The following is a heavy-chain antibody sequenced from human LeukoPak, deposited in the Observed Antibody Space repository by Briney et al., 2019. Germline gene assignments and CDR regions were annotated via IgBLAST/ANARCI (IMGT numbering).Heavy chain of an antibody. V-gene: IGHV1-8*03. Sequence: ASVKVSCKASGYTFTSYDINWVRQATGQGLEWMGWMNPNSGNTGYAQKFQGRVTITRNTSISTAYMELSSLRSVDTAVYYCARKVPAARRGRWFDPWGQGTLVTVSS. D-gene: IGHD2-2*01. CDR3: ARKVPAARRGRWFDP. J-gene: IGHJ5*02. CDR2: MNPNSGNT. CDR1: GYTFTSYD.